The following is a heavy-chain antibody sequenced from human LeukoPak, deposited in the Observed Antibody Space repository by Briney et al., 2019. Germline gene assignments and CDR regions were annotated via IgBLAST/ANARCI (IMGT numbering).Heavy chain of an antibody. Sequence: SVKVSCKASGGTFSSYAISWVRQAPGQGLEWMGGIIPIFGTANYAQKFQGRVTITADESTSTAYMELSSLRSEDTAVYYCARHYYDSSGYSANAFDIWGQGTMVTVSS. J-gene: IGHJ3*02. CDR3: ARHYYDSSGYSANAFDI. V-gene: IGHV1-69*01. D-gene: IGHD3-22*01. CDR1: GGTFSSYA. CDR2: IIPIFGTA.